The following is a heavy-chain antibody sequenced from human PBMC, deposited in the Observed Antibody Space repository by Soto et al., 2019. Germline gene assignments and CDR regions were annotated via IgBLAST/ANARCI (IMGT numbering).Heavy chain of an antibody. CDR3: ARDPLYYYDSSGYKGYYYYGMDV. Sequence: EVQLVESGGGLIQPGGSLRLSCAASGFTVSSNYMSWVRQAPGKRLEWVSVIYSGGSTYYADSVKGRFTISRDNSKNTLYLQMNSLRAEDTAVYYCARDPLYYYDSSGYKGYYYYGMDVWGQGTTVTVSS. J-gene: IGHJ6*02. V-gene: IGHV3-53*01. CDR1: GFTVSSNY. CDR2: IYSGGST. D-gene: IGHD3-22*01.